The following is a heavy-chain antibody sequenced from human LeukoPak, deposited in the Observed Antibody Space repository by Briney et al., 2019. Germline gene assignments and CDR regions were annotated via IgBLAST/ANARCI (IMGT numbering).Heavy chain of an antibody. V-gene: IGHV4-34*01. CDR3: ARGNAHLGTHYYYYYGMDV. Sequence: SETLSLTCAVYGGSFSGYYWSWIRRPPGKGLEWIGEINHSGSTNYNPSLKSRVTISVDTSKNQFSLKLSSVTAADTAVYYCARGNAHLGTHYYYYYGMDVWGQGTTVTVSS. D-gene: IGHD7-27*01. CDR2: INHSGST. J-gene: IGHJ6*02. CDR1: GGSFSGYY.